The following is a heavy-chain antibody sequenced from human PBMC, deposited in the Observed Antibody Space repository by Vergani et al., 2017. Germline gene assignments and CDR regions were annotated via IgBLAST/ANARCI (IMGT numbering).Heavy chain of an antibody. D-gene: IGHD6-13*01. Sequence: EVQLVESGGGLVKPGGSLRLSCAASGFTFSSYSMNWVRQAPGKGLEWVSSISSSSSYIYYADSVKGRFTISRDNAKNSLYLQMNSLRAEDTAVYYCAGYDYSSSWYYYYYMDVWGKGTTVTVSS. CDR1: GFTFSSYS. V-gene: IGHV3-21*01. CDR3: AGYDYSSSWYYYYYMDV. J-gene: IGHJ6*03. CDR2: ISSSSSYI.